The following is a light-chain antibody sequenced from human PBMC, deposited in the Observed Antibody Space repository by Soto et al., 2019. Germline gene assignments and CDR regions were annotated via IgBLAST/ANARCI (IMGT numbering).Light chain of an antibody. Sequence: QPVLTQPASVSGSPGQSITISCTGTSSDVGGYNYVSWYQQHPGKAPKVMIYDVSNRPSGVSNRFSGSKSGNTASLTISGLQAEDEADYHCSSYTSSSTLVFGGGTKVTVL. CDR3: SSYTSSSTLV. V-gene: IGLV2-14*03. J-gene: IGLJ2*01. CDR1: SSDVGGYNY. CDR2: DVS.